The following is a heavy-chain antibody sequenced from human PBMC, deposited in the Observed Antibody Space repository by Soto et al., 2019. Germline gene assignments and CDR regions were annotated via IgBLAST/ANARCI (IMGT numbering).Heavy chain of an antibody. J-gene: IGHJ1*01. CDR3: ARHDAPYYYDSSEGYFQH. V-gene: IGHV3-74*02. CDR1: GFTFSSYA. Sequence: VQLVESGGGVVQPGRSLRLSCAASGFTFSSYAMHWVRQAPGKGLVWVSRINSDGSSTSYADSVKGRFTISRDNAKNTLYLQMNSLRAEDTAVYYCARHDAPYYYDSSEGYFQHWGQGTLVTVSS. D-gene: IGHD3-22*01. CDR2: INSDGSST.